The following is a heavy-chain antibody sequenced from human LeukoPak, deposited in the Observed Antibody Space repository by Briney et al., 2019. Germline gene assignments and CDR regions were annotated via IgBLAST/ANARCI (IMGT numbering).Heavy chain of an antibody. CDR2: IKEDGSEK. CDR3: ARSTLARHTSYFDY. V-gene: IGHV3-7*01. D-gene: IGHD2-2*01. CDR1: GFIFSSYW. J-gene: IGHJ4*02. Sequence: AGGSLRLSCAASGFIFSSYWMSWVRQAPGKGLEWVANIKEDGSEKYYVDSVKGRFTISRDNAKNSLDLQMNSLRAEDTAGYYWARSTLARHTSYFDYWAQGTLVTAPS.